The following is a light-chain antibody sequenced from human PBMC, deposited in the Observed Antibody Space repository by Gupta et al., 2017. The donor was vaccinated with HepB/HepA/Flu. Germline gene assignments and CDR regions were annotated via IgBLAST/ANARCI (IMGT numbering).Light chain of an antibody. Sequence: DIVMTQSPLSLPVTPGEPASISCRSSQSLLHSNGYNYLDWYLQKPGQSPQLLIYLGSNRASGVPDRFSGSGSGTDFTLKISRVEAEDVGVYYCMQALQTPITFGPGTQMEIK. CDR1: QSLLHSNGYNY. CDR2: LGS. J-gene: IGKJ5*01. V-gene: IGKV2-28*01. CDR3: MQALQTPIT.